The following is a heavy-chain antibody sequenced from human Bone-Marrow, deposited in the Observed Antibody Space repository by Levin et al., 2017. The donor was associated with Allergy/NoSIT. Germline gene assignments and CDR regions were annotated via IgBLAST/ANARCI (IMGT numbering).Heavy chain of an antibody. CDR1: GYTFTSYA. CDR2: INTNTGNP. J-gene: IGHJ4*02. D-gene: IGHD3-3*01. Sequence: ASVKVSCKASGYTFTSYAMNWVRQAPGQGLEWMGWINTNTGNPTYAQGFTGRFVFSLDTSVSTAYLQISSLKAEDTAVDYCARGTIFGVVTPGGYWGQGTLVTVSS. V-gene: IGHV7-4-1*02. CDR3: ARGTIFGVVTPGGY.